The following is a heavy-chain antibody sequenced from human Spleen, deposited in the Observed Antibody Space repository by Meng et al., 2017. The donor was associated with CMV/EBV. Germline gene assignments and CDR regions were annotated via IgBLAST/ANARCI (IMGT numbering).Heavy chain of an antibody. CDR3: ARGLVRGGSYYYYGMDV. CDR1: GGSFSGYY. Sequence: SETLSLTCAVYGGSFSGYYWSWIRQPPGKGLEWIGEINHSGSTNYNPSLKSRVTISVDTSKNQFSLKLSSVTAADTAVYYCARGLVRGGSYYYYGMDVWGQGTTVTVSS. V-gene: IGHV4-34*01. CDR2: INHSGST. J-gene: IGHJ6*02. D-gene: IGHD3-16*01.